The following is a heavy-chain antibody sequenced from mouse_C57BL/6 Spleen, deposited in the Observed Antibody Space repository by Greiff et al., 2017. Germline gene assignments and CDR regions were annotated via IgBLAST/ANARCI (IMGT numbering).Heavy chain of an antibody. D-gene: IGHD1-1*01. V-gene: IGHV1-4*01. CDR1: GYTFTSYT. J-gene: IGHJ4*01. CDR3: ARGGSYYYYAMDY. Sequence: LVESGAELARPGASVKMSCKASGYTFTSYTMHWVKQRPGQGLEWIGYINPSSGYTKYNQKFKDKATLTADKSSSTAYMQLSSLTSEDSAVYYCARGGSYYYYAMDYWGQGTSVTVSS. CDR2: INPSSGYT.